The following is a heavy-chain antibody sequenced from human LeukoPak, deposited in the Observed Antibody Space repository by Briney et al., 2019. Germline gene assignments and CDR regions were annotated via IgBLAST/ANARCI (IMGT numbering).Heavy chain of an antibody. Sequence: ASVKVSCKASGYTFTSYDINWVRQATGQGLEWMGWMNPNSGNTGYAQKFQGRVTMTRNTSISTAYMELSSLRSEDTAVYYCARRYDYGDYAFFGYWGQGTLVTVSS. D-gene: IGHD4-17*01. CDR3: ARRYDYGDYAFFGY. CDR2: MNPNSGNT. J-gene: IGHJ4*02. CDR1: GYTFTSYD. V-gene: IGHV1-8*01.